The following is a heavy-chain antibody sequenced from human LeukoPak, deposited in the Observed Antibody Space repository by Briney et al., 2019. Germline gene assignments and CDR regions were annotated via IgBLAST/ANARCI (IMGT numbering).Heavy chain of an antibody. J-gene: IGHJ3*02. CDR3: ARETRLHSGSYSNDAFDI. V-gene: IGHV4-59*01. CDR1: GGSISSYY. D-gene: IGHD1-26*01. Sequence: PSETLSLTCTASGGSISSYYWSWIRQPPGKGLEWIGYISYSGSTAYNPSLKSRVTISLDTPKNQFSLRLSSVTAADTAVYYCARETRLHSGSYSNDAFDIWGQGTMVTVSS. CDR2: ISYSGST.